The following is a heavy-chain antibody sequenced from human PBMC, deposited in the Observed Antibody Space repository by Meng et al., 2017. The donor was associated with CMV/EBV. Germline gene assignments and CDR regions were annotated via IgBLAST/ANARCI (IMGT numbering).Heavy chain of an antibody. V-gene: IGHV1-8*01. D-gene: IGHD6-6*01. J-gene: IGHJ6*02. CDR2: MNPNSGNT. Sequence: ASVKVSCKASGYTFTSYDINWVRQATGQGLEWMGWMNPNSGNTGYAQKFQGRVTMTRNTSISTAYMELSSLRSDDTAVYYCARGRGSSFSYYGMDVWGQGTTVTVSS. CDR3: ARGRGSSFSYYGMDV. CDR1: GYTFTSYD.